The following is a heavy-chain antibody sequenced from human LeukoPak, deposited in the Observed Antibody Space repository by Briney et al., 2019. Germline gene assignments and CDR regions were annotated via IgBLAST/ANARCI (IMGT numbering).Heavy chain of an antibody. Sequence: GGSLRLSCAASGFTFSSYSMHWVRQAPGKGLEWVAVISHDGSNQYYADSVKGRFTISRDNSKNTLYLQMNSLRVEDTAVYYCAKERRGWYSENWGQGTPVTVSS. CDR2: ISHDGSNQ. V-gene: IGHV3-30*04. CDR3: AKERRGWYSEN. CDR1: GFTFSSYS. D-gene: IGHD3-16*01. J-gene: IGHJ4*02.